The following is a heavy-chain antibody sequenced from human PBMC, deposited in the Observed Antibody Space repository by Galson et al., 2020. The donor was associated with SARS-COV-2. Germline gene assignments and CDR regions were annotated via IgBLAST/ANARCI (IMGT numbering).Heavy chain of an antibody. CDR1: AYTFTSYY. Sequence: ASVKVSCKASAYTFTSYYMHWVRQAPGQGLEWMGIINPSGGSTSYAQKFQGRVTMTRDTSTSTVYMELSSLRSEDTAVYYCARDTYYDSSGYYPPPFDYWGQGTLVTVSS. V-gene: IGHV1-46*01. D-gene: IGHD3-22*01. J-gene: IGHJ4*02. CDR2: INPSGGST. CDR3: ARDTYYDSSGYYPPPFDY.